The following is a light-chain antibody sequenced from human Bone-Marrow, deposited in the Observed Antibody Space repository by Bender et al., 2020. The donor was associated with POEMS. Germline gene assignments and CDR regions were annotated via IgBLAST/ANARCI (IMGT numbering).Light chain of an antibody. Sequence: SYELIQPPSVSVSPGQTARITCSGDAFPKQYAYWYQLRPGHAPVLVIYKDSERPSGIPDRFSGSSSGTTVTLTIRGVQADDEADYYCQSPDRIGNRVFGGGTKLTVL. V-gene: IGLV3-25*01. CDR3: QSPDRIGNRV. J-gene: IGLJ3*02. CDR2: KDS. CDR1: AFPKQY.